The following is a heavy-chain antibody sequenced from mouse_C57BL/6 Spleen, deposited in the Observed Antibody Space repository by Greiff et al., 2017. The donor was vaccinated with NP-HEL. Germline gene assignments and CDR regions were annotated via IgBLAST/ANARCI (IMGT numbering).Heavy chain of an antibody. Sequence: QVQLQQSGAELVKPGASVKISCKASGYTFTDYYINWVKQRPGQGLEWIGKIGPGSGSTYYIEKFKGKATLTADKSSSTAYMQLSSLTSEDSAVYFCARCPFYDYDDYWYCDVWGTGTTVTVAS. J-gene: IGHJ1*03. CDR2: IGPGSGST. V-gene: IGHV1-77*01. CDR3: ARCPFYDYDDYWYCDV. D-gene: IGHD2-4*01. CDR1: GYTFTDYY.